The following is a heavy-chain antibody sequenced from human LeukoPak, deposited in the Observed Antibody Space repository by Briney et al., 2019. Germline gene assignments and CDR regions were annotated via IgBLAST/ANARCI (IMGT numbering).Heavy chain of an antibody. D-gene: IGHD3-16*01. CDR3: AHIEITYAGIFRDDAFDV. V-gene: IGHV2-5*02. Sequence: ESGPTLMKPTQTLTLTCTFSGFSLTNTGGGAGWIRRPPGKALEWLAIIYWDDDKRYSPSLRSRLTISKDTSRNQVVLTMSNMDPVDTATYFCAHIEITYAGIFRDDAFDVWGQGTMVTVSS. CDR2: IYWDDDK. J-gene: IGHJ3*01. CDR1: GFSLTNTGGG.